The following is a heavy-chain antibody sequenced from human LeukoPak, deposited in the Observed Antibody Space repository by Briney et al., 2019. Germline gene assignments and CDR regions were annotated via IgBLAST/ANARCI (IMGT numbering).Heavy chain of an antibody. CDR1: GFTFSTYA. CDR2: ISDNGGST. CDR3: AKPPPDSSSWLFDY. Sequence: GGSLRLSCAASGFTFSTYAMSWVRQAPGKGLEWVSTISDNGGSTYYADSVKGRFTISRDNSKNTLYLQMNSLRVEGTAVYYCAKPPPDSSSWLFDYWGQGTLVTVSS. V-gene: IGHV3-23*01. D-gene: IGHD6-13*01. J-gene: IGHJ4*02.